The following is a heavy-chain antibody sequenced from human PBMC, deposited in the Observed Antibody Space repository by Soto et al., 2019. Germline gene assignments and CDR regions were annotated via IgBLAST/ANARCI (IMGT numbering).Heavy chain of an antibody. CDR1: GYTFTNYG. Sequence: QVPLVQSGAEVKKPGASVKVSCKASGYTFTNYGVSWVRQAPGQGLEWMRWIGVYSGNTNYAQKLQGRVTMTTDTSTSTAYMELRSLRSDDTAVYYCARGGDGITSLPDNWGQGTLVTVSS. CDR3: ARGGDGITSLPDN. J-gene: IGHJ4*02. D-gene: IGHD3-10*01. CDR2: IGVYSGNT. V-gene: IGHV1-18*01.